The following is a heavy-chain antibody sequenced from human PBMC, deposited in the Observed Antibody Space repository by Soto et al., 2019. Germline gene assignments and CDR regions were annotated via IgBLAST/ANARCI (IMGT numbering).Heavy chain of an antibody. CDR1: GGTFSSYA. J-gene: IGHJ6*02. D-gene: IGHD6-13*01. CDR3: ARGVQQGSSWATYAHYYSYGMDV. Sequence: QVQLVQSGADVKMPGSSVKVSCKASGGTFSSYAISWVRQAPGQGLEWMGGIIPIFGTADYAQKFQGRVTITADESTSTAYMELNSMKSDDAAVFDCARGVQQGSSWATYAHYYSYGMDVWGQGTTVTVSS. V-gene: IGHV1-69*01. CDR2: IIPIFGTA.